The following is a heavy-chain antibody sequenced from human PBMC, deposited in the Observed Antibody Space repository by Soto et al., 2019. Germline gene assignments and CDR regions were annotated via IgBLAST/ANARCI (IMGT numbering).Heavy chain of an antibody. J-gene: IGHJ4*02. CDR1: GFTFSSYA. D-gene: IGHD4-17*01. CDR3: ANSHDYGDYVDY. V-gene: IGHV3-23*01. Sequence: GGSLRLSCAASGFTFSSYAMSWDRQAPGKELEWVSAISGSGGSTYYADSVKGRFTISRDNSKNTLYLQMNSLRAEDTAVYYCANSHDYGDYVDYWGQGTLVTVSS. CDR2: ISGSGGST.